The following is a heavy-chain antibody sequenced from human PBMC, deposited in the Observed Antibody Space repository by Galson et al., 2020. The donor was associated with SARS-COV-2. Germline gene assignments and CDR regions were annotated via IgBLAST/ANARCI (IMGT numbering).Heavy chain of an antibody. J-gene: IGHJ4*02. CDR2: ISYTGIT. CDR3: ARAHRLLDY. Sequence: SETLSLPCSASGASISSNRYYWAWIRQPPGKGLERIGSISYTGITDYNSTLKSRVTVSVDTSKNQFSLSLSSVTAADTAVYYCARAHRLLDYWGQGTLVTVSS. CDR1: GASISSNRYY. D-gene: IGHD2-15*01. V-gene: IGHV4-39*07.